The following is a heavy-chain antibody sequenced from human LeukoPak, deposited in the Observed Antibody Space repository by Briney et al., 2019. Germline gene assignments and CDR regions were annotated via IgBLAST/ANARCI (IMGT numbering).Heavy chain of an antibody. CDR1: GYTFTSYY. V-gene: IGHV1-18*04. D-gene: IGHD3-22*01. J-gene: IGHJ4*02. CDR3: ARDCDRSGYYCY. Sequence: ASVKVSCKASGYTFTSYYMHWVRQAPGQGLEWMGWISAYNGNPNYAQKLQGRVTMTTDTSTSTAYMELRSLRSDDTAVYYCARDCDRSGYYCYWGQGTLVTVSS. CDR2: ISAYNGNP.